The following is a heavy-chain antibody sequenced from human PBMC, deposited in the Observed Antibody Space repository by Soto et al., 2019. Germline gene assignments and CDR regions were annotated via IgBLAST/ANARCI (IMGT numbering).Heavy chain of an antibody. V-gene: IGHV4-59*08. CDR1: GGSISSYY. J-gene: IGHJ4*02. Sequence: SETLSLTCTVSGGSISSYYWSWIRQPPGKGLEWIGYIYYSGSTNYNPSLKSRVTISVDTSKNQFSLKLSSVTAADTAVYYCAGKRRGYSYGQVPLDYWGQGTLVTVSS. D-gene: IGHD5-18*01. CDR3: AGKRRGYSYGQVPLDY. CDR2: IYYSGST.